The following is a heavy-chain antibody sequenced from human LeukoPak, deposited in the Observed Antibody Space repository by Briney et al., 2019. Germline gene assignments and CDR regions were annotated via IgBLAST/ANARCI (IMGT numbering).Heavy chain of an antibody. Sequence: PGGSLRVSCAASGFTFSSYEMNWVRQAPGKGLEWVSYISSSGSTIYYADSVKGRFTISRDNAKNSLYLQMNSLRAEDTAVYYCARDRYYDFWSGYYTGYYYGMDVWGQGTTVTVSS. CDR1: GFTFSSYE. J-gene: IGHJ6*02. CDR3: ARDRYYDFWSGYYTGYYYGMDV. V-gene: IGHV3-48*03. CDR2: ISSSGSTI. D-gene: IGHD3-3*01.